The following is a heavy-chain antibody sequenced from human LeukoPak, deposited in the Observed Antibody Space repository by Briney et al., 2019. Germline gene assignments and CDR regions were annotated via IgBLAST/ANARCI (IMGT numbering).Heavy chain of an antibody. CDR1: GFTFSSYA. V-gene: IGHV3-30-3*01. CDR3: ATPEMHCSSTSCKWGYFDY. CDR2: ISYDGSNK. Sequence: GGSLRLSCAASGFTFSSYAMSWVRQAPGKGLEWVAVISYDGSNKYYADSVKGRFTISRDNSKNTLYLQMNSLRSEDTAVYYCATPEMHCSSTSCKWGYFDYWGQGTLVTVSS. D-gene: IGHD2-2*01. J-gene: IGHJ4*02.